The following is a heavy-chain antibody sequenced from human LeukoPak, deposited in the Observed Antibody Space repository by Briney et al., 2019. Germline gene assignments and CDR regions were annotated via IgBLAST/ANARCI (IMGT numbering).Heavy chain of an antibody. J-gene: IGHJ4*02. Sequence: SETLSLTCTVSGGSISSSSYYWGWIRQPPGKGLEWIGSIYYSGSTYYNPSLKSRVTISVDTSKNQFSPKLSSVTAADTAVYYCARRDYDFWSGYYNLDYWGQGTLVTVSS. D-gene: IGHD3-3*01. CDR2: IYYSGST. CDR1: GGSISSSSYY. V-gene: IGHV4-39*01. CDR3: ARRDYDFWSGYYNLDY.